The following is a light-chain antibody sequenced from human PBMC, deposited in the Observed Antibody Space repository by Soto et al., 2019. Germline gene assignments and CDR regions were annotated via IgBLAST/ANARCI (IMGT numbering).Light chain of an antibody. CDR3: ISYAGSNNYV. Sequence: QSALTQPPSASGSPGQSVTISCTETNSDVGGYNYVSWYQQHPGKAPKLMIYEVSKRPSGVPDRFSGSKSGNTASLTVSGLQAQDEADYYCISYAGSNNYVFGTGTKLTVL. CDR2: EVS. CDR1: NSDVGGYNY. V-gene: IGLV2-8*01. J-gene: IGLJ1*01.